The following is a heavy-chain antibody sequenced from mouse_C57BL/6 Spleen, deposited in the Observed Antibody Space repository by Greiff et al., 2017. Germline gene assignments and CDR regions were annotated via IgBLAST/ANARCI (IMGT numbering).Heavy chain of an antibody. V-gene: IGHV1-20*01. J-gene: IGHJ4*01. CDR1: GYSFTGYF. Sequence: EVKLQESGPELVKPGDSVKISCKASGYSFTGYFMNWVMQSHGKSLEWIGRINPYNGDTFYNQKFKGKDTLTVDKSSSTAHMELRSLTTEDSAVYYCAREGGGNAMDYWGQGTSVTVSS. CDR2: INPYNGDT. CDR3: AREGGGNAMDY.